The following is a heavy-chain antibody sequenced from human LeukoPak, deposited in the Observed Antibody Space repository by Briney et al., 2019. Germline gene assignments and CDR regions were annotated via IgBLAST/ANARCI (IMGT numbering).Heavy chain of an antibody. CDR2: IYTSGST. CDR1: GGSISSYY. CDR3: ARGGPRTPGHCYYYMDV. Sequence: SETLSLTCTVSGGSISSYYWSWIRQPAGKGLEWIGRIYTSGSTNYNPSLKSRVTMSVDTSKNQFSLKLSSVTAADTAVYYCARGGPRTPGHCYYYMDVWGKGTTVTISS. V-gene: IGHV4-4*07. J-gene: IGHJ6*03. D-gene: IGHD2-15*01.